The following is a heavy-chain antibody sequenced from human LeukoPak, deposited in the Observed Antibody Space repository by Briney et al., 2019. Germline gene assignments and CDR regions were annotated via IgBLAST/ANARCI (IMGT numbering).Heavy chain of an antibody. CDR3: AKPLRFLEGYYYYYMDV. V-gene: IGHV3-23*01. J-gene: IGHJ6*03. Sequence: GGSLRLSCAASGFTFSSYAMSWVRQAPGKGLEWVSAISGSGGSTYYADSVKGRFTISRDNSKNTLYLQMNSLRAEDTAVYYCAKPLRFLEGYYYYYMDVWGKGTTVTVSS. D-gene: IGHD3-3*01. CDR2: ISGSGGST. CDR1: GFTFSSYA.